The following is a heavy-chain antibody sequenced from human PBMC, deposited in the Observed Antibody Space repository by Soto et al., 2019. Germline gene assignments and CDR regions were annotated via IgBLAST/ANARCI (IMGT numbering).Heavy chain of an antibody. J-gene: IGHJ4*02. CDR3: GRLWFGEPVDY. CDR2: IYYSGST. V-gene: IGHV4-59*08. Sequence: SETLSLSCTVSGGSISSYYWSWIRQPPGKGLEWIGYIYYSGSTNYNPSLKSRVTISVDTSKNQFSLKLSSVTAADTAVYYCGRLWFGEPVDYWGQGTLVTVSS. D-gene: IGHD3-10*01. CDR1: GGSISSYY.